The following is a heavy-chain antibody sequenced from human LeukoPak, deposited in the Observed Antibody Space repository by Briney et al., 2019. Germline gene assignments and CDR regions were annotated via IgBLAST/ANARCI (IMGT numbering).Heavy chain of an antibody. J-gene: IGHJ3*02. Sequence: GASVKVSCKASGYTFTSYGISWVRQAPGQGLEWMGWISAYNGNTNYAQKLQGRVTMTTDTSTSTAYMELRSLRSDDTAVYYCARVFPSGWQPDAFDIWGQGTMVTVSS. CDR3: ARVFPSGWQPDAFDI. V-gene: IGHV1-18*01. CDR1: GYTFTSYG. D-gene: IGHD6-19*01. CDR2: ISAYNGNT.